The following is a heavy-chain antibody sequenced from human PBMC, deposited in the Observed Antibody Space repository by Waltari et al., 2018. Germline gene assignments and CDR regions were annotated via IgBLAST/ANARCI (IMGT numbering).Heavy chain of an antibody. Sequence: LQLQESGPGLVKPSETLSLTCTVSGGSISSSSYYWGWIRQPPGKGLVWVSRINSDGSSTSYADSVKGRFTISRDNAKNTLYLQMNSLRAEDTAVYYCAVSAEDYWYFDLWGRGTLVTVSS. CDR3: AVSAEDYWYFDL. V-gene: IGHV3-74*01. CDR2: INSDGSST. CDR1: GGSISSSSYY. J-gene: IGHJ2*01.